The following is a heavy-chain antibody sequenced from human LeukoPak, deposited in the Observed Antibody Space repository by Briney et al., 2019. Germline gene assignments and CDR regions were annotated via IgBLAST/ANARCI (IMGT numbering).Heavy chain of an antibody. D-gene: IGHD3-9*01. V-gene: IGHV4-39*07. CDR2: AYYSGST. J-gene: IGHJ5*02. CDR1: GGSISSSSYY. Sequence: SETLSLTCTVSGGSISSSSYYWGWIRRPPGKGLEWIGSAYYSGSTYYNPSLKSRVTISVDTSKNQFSLKLSSVTAADTAVYYCAGNRYFDWLLYPNWFDPWGQGTLVTVSS. CDR3: AGNRYFDWLLYPNWFDP.